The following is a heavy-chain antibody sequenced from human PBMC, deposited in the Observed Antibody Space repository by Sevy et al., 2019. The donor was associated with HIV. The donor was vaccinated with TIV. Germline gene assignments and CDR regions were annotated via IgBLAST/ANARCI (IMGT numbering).Heavy chain of an antibody. V-gene: IGHV2-5*01. Sequence: SGPTLVKPTQTLTLTCTFSGFSLSTSGVGVGWIRQPPGKALEWLALIYWNDDKRYRPSLKSRLTITKDTSKNQVVLTMTNMDPVDTATYYCARTQLVRGGFDYWGQGTLVTVSS. CDR2: IYWNDDK. CDR1: GFSLSTSGVG. D-gene: IGHD6-13*01. CDR3: ARTQLVRGGFDY. J-gene: IGHJ4*02.